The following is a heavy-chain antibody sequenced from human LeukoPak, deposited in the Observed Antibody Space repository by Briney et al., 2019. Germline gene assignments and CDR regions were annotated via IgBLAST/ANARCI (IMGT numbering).Heavy chain of an antibody. Sequence: GGSLRLSCAASGFTFSDYGMTWVRQTPGNGLGWVSSITGGGLHTYYVDSVKGRFVISRDNSKTTLYLQTNSLRTEDTAVYYCAKGLRIPSNWGQGIMVTVSS. V-gene: IGHV3-23*01. J-gene: IGHJ4*02. CDR3: AKGLRIPSN. CDR2: ITGGGLHT. D-gene: IGHD2-21*01. CDR1: GFTFSDYG.